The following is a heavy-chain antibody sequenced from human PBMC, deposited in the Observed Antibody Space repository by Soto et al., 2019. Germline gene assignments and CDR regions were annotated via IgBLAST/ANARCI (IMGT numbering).Heavy chain of an antibody. D-gene: IGHD4-4*01. CDR2: LDGSGSHT. Sequence: EVQLLESGGGLVQPGGSLRLSCAASGFTFSSDAMSWVRQAPGRGLEWVSSLDGSGSHTFHADSVKGRFTISRDNSKNTVYLQMNSLRAEDTAVYYCVKARYSSNRGYFDYWCQGTVVTVSS. J-gene: IGHJ4*02. CDR1: GFTFSSDA. V-gene: IGHV3-23*01. CDR3: VKARYSSNRGYFDY.